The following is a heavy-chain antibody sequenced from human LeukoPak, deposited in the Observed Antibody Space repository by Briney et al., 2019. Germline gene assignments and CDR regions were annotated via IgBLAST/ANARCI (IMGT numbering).Heavy chain of an antibody. V-gene: IGHV3-23*01. CDR2: ISGSGGST. CDR1: GFTFSSYA. CDR3: AKDSGWFEYYFDY. Sequence: PGGSLRLSCAASGFTFSSYAMSWVRQAPGKGLEWVSAISGSGGSTYYADSVQGRFTISRDNSKNTLYLQMNSLRAEDTAVYYCAKDSGWFEYYFDYWGQGTLVTVSS. J-gene: IGHJ4*02. D-gene: IGHD6-19*01.